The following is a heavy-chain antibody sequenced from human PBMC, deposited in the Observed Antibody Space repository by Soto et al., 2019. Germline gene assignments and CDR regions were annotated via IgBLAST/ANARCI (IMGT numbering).Heavy chain of an antibody. CDR1: GYSLTSYW. CDR3: ARHLVGSTRGNFDY. D-gene: IGHD2-2*01. V-gene: IGHV5-51*01. CDR2: IYPYDSDT. Sequence: PGESLKISCKTSGYSLTSYWIGWVRQMPGKGMEWMGNIYPYDSDTRYSPSFQGQVTISADTSITTAYLQWSGLRASDTAMYFCARHLVGSTRGNFDYWGQGTLVTVPQ. J-gene: IGHJ4*01.